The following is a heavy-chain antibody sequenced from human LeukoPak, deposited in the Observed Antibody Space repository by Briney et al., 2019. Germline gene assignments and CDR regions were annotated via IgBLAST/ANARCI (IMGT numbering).Heavy chain of an antibody. V-gene: IGHV1-46*01. D-gene: IGHD3-22*01. CDR2: INPSGGST. J-gene: IGHJ4*02. Sequence: ASVKVSCKASGYTFTSYYMHWVRQAPGQGLEWMGIINPSGGSTSYAQKFQGRVTMTRDTSTSTAYMELRSLRSDDTAVYYCARGFYDSSGYPTPSDYWGQGTLVTVSS. CDR3: ARGFYDSSGYPTPSDY. CDR1: GYTFTSYY.